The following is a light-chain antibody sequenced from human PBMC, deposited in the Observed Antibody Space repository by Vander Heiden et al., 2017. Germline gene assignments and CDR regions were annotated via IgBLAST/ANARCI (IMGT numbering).Light chain of an antibody. CDR1: QSVGSN. J-gene: IGKJ1*01. CDR3: QQYNNWPQT. CDR2: GAS. Sequence: DIVMTQSPATLSVSPGERATLSCWASQSVGSNLAWYQQKPGQAPRLLIYGASTRATAIPARFGGSGSGTEFTLTISSLQSEDLGVYYCQQYNNWPQTFGQGTKVEIK. V-gene: IGKV3-15*01.